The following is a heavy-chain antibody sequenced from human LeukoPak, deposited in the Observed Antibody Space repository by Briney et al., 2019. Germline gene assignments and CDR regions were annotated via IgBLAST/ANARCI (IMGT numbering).Heavy chain of an antibody. CDR3: SLEGSSWYRYFQH. D-gene: IGHD6-13*01. CDR2: IKQDGSEK. V-gene: IGHV3-7*05. Sequence: QPGGSLRLSCEASGFTFSSYAMSWVRQAPGKGLEWVANIKQDGSEKYYVDSVKGRFTISRDNAKNSLYLQMNSLRAEDTAVYYSSLEGSSWYRYFQHWGQGTLVTVSS. CDR1: GFTFSSYA. J-gene: IGHJ1*01.